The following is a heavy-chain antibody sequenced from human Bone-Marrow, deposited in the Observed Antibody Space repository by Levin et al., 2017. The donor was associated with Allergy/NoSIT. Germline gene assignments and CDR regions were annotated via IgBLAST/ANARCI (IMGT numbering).Heavy chain of an antibody. CDR3: ARDPKYSDSTGYYYYWYFDL. J-gene: IGHJ2*01. CDR2: ISASGGTT. D-gene: IGHD3-22*01. CDR1: GFTFSTSA. V-gene: IGHV3-23*01. Sequence: GGSLRLSCTASGFTFSTSAMTWVRQAPGKGLEWVSVISASGGTTYYPESVKGRFIISRDNSRNPLYLQMNSLRADDAAVYYCARDPKYSDSTGYYYYWYFDLWGRGTLVTVSS.